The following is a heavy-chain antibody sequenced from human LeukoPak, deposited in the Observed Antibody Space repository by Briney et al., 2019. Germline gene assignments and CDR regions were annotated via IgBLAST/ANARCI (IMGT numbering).Heavy chain of an antibody. V-gene: IGHV1-24*01. D-gene: IGHD4-23*01. CDR1: GYTRTELS. Sequence: ASVKVSCKVSGYTRTELSMHWVRQAPGKGLEWMGGFDPEDGETIYAQKFQGRVTMTEDTSTDTAYMELSSLRSEDTAVYYCATRLLGGNDFDYWGQGTLVTVSS. CDR2: FDPEDGET. CDR3: ATRLLGGNDFDY. J-gene: IGHJ4*02.